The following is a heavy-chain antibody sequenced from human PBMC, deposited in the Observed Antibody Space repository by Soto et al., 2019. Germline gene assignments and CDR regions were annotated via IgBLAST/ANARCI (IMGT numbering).Heavy chain of an antibody. J-gene: IGHJ6*02. V-gene: IGHV4-30-4*01. CDR3: ARDLPKYSGYDTVHAGMDV. CDR1: GGSISSGDYY. Sequence: QVQLQESGPGLVKPSQTLSLTCTVSGGSISSGDYYWSWIRQPPGKGLEWIGYIYYSRSTYYNPSLKSRVTISVDTSKNQFSLKLSSVTAADTAVYYCARDLPKYSGYDTVHAGMDVWGQGTTVTVSS. CDR2: IYYSRST. D-gene: IGHD5-12*01.